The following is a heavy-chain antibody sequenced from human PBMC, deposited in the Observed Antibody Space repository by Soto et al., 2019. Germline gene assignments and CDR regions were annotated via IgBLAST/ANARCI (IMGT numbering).Heavy chain of an antibody. CDR2: INSDGGSR. V-gene: IGHV3-74*01. Sequence: EVQLVQSGGGLVQPGGSLRLSCAASGFSITRYWMHWVRQAPGKGLEWVSRINSDGGSRGYADSVKGRFTISRDNRMNRLYLQMNSLKVEDTAVYSCGTRGQAGFWGLGTLVTVSS. CDR3: GTRGQAGF. J-gene: IGHJ4*02. D-gene: IGHD6-25*01. CDR1: GFSITRYW.